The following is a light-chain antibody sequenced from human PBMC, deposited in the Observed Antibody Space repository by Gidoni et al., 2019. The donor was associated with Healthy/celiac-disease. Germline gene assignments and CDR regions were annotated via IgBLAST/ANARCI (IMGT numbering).Light chain of an antibody. CDR1: QSVSSY. Sequence: QSVSSYLAWYQQKPGQAPRLLIYYASNRATGIPARFSGSGSGTDFPLTISSLEPEDFAVYYCQQRSNWPLITFGQGTRLEIK. V-gene: IGKV3-11*01. CDR2: YAS. J-gene: IGKJ5*01. CDR3: QQRSNWPLIT.